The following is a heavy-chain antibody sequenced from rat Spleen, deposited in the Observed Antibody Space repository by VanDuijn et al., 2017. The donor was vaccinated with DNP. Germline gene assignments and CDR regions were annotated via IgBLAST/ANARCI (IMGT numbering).Heavy chain of an antibody. Sequence: EVQLVESGGGLVQPGRSLKLSCAASGFTFSDYNMAWVRQAPKRGLEWITTISTSGDRTYYPDSVKGRFTISRDNAKSSLYLQMNSLKSEDTATYYCTKQGYYGYFDYWGQGVMVTVSS. CDR2: ISTSGDRT. J-gene: IGHJ2*01. CDR3: TKQGYYGYFDY. CDR1: GFTFSDYN. D-gene: IGHD1-7*01. V-gene: IGHV5-7*01.